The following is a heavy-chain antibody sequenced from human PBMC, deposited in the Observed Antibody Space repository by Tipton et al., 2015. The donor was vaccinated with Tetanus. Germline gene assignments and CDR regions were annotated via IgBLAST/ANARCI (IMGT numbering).Heavy chain of an antibody. CDR2: ISYDGSNK. J-gene: IGHJ4*02. V-gene: IGHV3-30-3*01. Sequence: SLRLSCAASGFTFSSYAMHWVRQAPGKGLEWVAVISYDGSNKYYADSVKGRFTIPRDNSKNTLYLQMNSLRAEDTAVYYCARGSLLWFRELLFFDYWGQGTLVTVSS. CDR3: ARGSLLWFRELLFFDY. D-gene: IGHD3-10*01. CDR1: GFTFSSYA.